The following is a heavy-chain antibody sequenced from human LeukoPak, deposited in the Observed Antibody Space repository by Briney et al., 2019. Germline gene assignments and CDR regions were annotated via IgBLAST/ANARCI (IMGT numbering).Heavy chain of an antibody. CDR2: ISGSGGST. D-gene: IGHD3-10*01. Sequence: GGSLRLSCAASGFTFSSYAMSWVRQAPGKGLEWVSAISGSGGSTYYADSVKGRFTISRDNSKNTLYLQMNSLRAEDTAVYYCARRGVRHYGMDVWGQGTTVTVSS. J-gene: IGHJ6*02. CDR3: ARRGVRHYGMDV. CDR1: GFTFSSYA. V-gene: IGHV3-23*01.